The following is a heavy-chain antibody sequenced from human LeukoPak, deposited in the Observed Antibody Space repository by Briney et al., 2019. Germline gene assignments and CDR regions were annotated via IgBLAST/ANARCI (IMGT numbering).Heavy chain of an antibody. Sequence: ASVKVSCKASGYTFTGYYMHWVRQAPGQGLEWMGWINPNSGGTNYAQHFRGRVTMTRDTSISTAYMELSRLSSDDTAVYYCAKNYFYFDLNYWGQGTLVTVSS. V-gene: IGHV1-2*02. CDR1: GYTFTGYY. D-gene: IGHD3-22*01. J-gene: IGHJ4*02. CDR2: INPNSGGT. CDR3: AKNYFYFDLNY.